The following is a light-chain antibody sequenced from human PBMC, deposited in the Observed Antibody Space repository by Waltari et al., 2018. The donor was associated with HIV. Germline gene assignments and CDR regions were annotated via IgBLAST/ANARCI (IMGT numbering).Light chain of an antibody. CDR2: DAS. Sequence: EIVLTQSPATLSLSPGERATLSCRASQSVSSYLAWYQQKPGQAPRLLIYDASNRATGIPARFSGSGSGTDFTLTISSLESEDFAVYYCQQRRNWPNTFGQGTKVEIK. V-gene: IGKV3-11*01. CDR3: QQRRNWPNT. J-gene: IGKJ1*01. CDR1: QSVSSY.